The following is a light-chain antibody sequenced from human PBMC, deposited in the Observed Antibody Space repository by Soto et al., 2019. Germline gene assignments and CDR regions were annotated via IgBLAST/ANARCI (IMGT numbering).Light chain of an antibody. V-gene: IGLV1-40*01. CDR2: VNN. J-gene: IGLJ1*01. CDR1: SSSIGAGYH. Sequence: QTVVTQPPSVSGAPGQRVTISCTGSSSSIGAGYHVHWYQQLPGAAPKLLISVNNNRPSGVPDRFSGSRSGTSASLAIAGLQAEDEADYYCQSYDDSLSTYVFGTGTKVTVL. CDR3: QSYDDSLSTYV.